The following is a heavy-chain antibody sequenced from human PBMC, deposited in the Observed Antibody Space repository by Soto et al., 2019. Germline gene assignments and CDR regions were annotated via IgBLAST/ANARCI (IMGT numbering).Heavy chain of an antibody. D-gene: IGHD1-26*01. CDR2: IFSNDEK. V-gene: IGHV2-26*01. Sequence: QVTLKESGPVLVKPTETLTLTCTVSGISLSNARMGVSWIRQPPGKALEWLAHIFSNDEKSYSTSLNSRLTISKDTSKSQVVLTMTNMDPVDTATYYCARIQRVGARQEGAFDIWGQGTMVTVSS. J-gene: IGHJ3*02. CDR3: ARIQRVGARQEGAFDI. CDR1: GISLSNARMG.